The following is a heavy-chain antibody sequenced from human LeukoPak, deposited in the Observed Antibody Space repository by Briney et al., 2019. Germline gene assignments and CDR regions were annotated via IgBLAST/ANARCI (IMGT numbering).Heavy chain of an antibody. Sequence: GGSLRLSCAASGFTFSSYAMSWVRQAPGKGLEWVSSISSSSSYIYYADSVKGRFTISRDNAKNSLYLQMNSLRAEDTTVYYCARDPSIPVFLEWLITPGPPDYWGQGTLVTVSS. D-gene: IGHD3-3*01. CDR2: ISSSSSYI. CDR1: GFTFSSYA. V-gene: IGHV3-21*01. CDR3: ARDPSIPVFLEWLITPGPPDY. J-gene: IGHJ4*02.